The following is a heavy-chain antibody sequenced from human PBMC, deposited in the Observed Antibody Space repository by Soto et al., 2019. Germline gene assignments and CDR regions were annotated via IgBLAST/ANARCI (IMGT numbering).Heavy chain of an antibody. CDR3: AKAGYYDSSGYYELDY. CDR2: VLYDGRNK. J-gene: IGHJ4*02. D-gene: IGHD3-22*01. CDR1: GFTFSSCG. Sequence: QVQLVESGGGVVQPGRSLRLSCAASGFTFSSCGMHWVRQAPGKGLEWVAVVLYDGRNKYYADSVKGRFTISRDNSKNTVYLQMNSLRAEDTAVYYCAKAGYYDSSGYYELDYWGQGTLVTVSS. V-gene: IGHV3-30*18.